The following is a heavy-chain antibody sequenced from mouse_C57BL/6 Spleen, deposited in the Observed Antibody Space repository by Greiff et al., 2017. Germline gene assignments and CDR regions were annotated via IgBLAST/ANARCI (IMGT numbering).Heavy chain of an antibody. CDR2: IDPSDSYT. Sequence: QVQLQQPGAELVKPGASVKLSCKASGYTFTSYWMQWVKQRPGQGLEWIGEIDPSDSYTNYNQKFKGKATLTVDTSSSTAYMQLSSLTSEDSAVYYCARGHYDPGDYWGQGTTLTVSS. D-gene: IGHD1-2*01. CDR1: GYTFTSYW. V-gene: IGHV1-50*01. J-gene: IGHJ2*01. CDR3: ARGHYDPGDY.